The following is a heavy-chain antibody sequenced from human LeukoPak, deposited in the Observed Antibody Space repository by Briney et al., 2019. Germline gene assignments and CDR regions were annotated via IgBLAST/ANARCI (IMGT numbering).Heavy chain of an antibody. CDR2: INHSGST. J-gene: IGHJ3*02. CDR1: GGSFSGYY. Sequence: PSETLSLTCTVYGGSFSGYYWSWIRQPPGKGLEWIGEINHSGSTNYNPSLKSRVTISVDTSKNQFSLKLSSVTAADTAVYYCAGAGWAFDIWGQGTMVTVSS. D-gene: IGHD6-19*01. CDR3: AGAGWAFDI. V-gene: IGHV4-34*01.